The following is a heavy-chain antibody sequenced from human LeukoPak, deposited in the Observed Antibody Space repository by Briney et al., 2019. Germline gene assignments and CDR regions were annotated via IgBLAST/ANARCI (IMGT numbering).Heavy chain of an antibody. CDR3: ARELWPGYGMDV. CDR2: INAGNGNT. CDR1: GYTFTSYA. V-gene: IGHV1-3*01. D-gene: IGHD3-16*01. J-gene: IGHJ6*04. Sequence: ASVKVSCKASGYTFTSYAMHWVRQAPGQRLEWMGWINAGNGNTKYSQNFQGRVTITRDTSASTAYMELSSLRSEDTAVYYCARELWPGYGMDVWGKGTTVTVSS.